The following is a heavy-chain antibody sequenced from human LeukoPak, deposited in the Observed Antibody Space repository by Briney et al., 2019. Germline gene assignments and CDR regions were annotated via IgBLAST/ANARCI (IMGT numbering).Heavy chain of an antibody. CDR3: ARGNSGGAFGDLYYFMDV. J-gene: IGHJ6*03. V-gene: IGHV4-34*01. Sequence: SETLSLTCAVSGGSLSGYYWSWIRQSPGKGLEWIGEVNHRGSAHYNPSLKSRVTISLDTSKNQFSLTMNFVTAADTSMYFCARGNSGGAFGDLYYFMDVWGKGTTDSVSS. CDR2: VNHRGSA. D-gene: IGHD1-1*01. CDR1: GGSLSGYY.